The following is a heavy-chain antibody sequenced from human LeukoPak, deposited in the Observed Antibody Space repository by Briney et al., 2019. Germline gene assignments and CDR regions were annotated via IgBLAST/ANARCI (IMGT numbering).Heavy chain of an antibody. J-gene: IGHJ4*02. CDR3: AKTTNLMVYAIDC. V-gene: IGHV3-30*02. Sequence: GGSLRHSCAASGYTFSSYGMHWVRQAPGKGLEWVAFIRYDGSNKYYADSVKGRFTISRDNSKNTLYLQMNSLRAEDTAVYYCAKTTNLMVYAIDCWGQGTLVTVSS. CDR1: GYTFSSYG. CDR2: IRYDGSNK. D-gene: IGHD2-8*01.